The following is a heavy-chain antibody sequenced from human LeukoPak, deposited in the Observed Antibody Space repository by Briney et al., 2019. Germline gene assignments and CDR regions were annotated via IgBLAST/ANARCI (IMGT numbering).Heavy chain of an antibody. CDR1: GGSFSGYY. CDR2: INHSGST. J-gene: IGHJ4*02. D-gene: IGHD1-26*01. Sequence: SETLSLTCAVYGGSFSGYYWSWIRQPPGMGLEWIGEINHSGSTNYNPSLKSRVTISVDTSKNQFSLKLSSVTAADTAVYYCAAGRYGSYRRLDYFDYWGQGTLVTVSS. CDR3: AAGRYGSYRRLDYFDY. V-gene: IGHV4-34*01.